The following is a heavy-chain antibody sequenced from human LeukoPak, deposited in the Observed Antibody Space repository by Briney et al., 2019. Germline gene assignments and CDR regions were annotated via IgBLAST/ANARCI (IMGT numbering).Heavy chain of an antibody. CDR1: GGTFSSYA. V-gene: IGHV1-69*05. Sequence: GASVKVSCKASGGTFSSYAISWVRQAPGQGLEWLGRIIPIFGTANYAQKLQGRVTITTDESTSTAYMELSSLRSEDTAVYYCARDGSSGWNSIDYWGQGTLVTVSS. CDR2: IIPIFGTA. J-gene: IGHJ4*02. D-gene: IGHD6-19*01. CDR3: ARDGSSGWNSIDY.